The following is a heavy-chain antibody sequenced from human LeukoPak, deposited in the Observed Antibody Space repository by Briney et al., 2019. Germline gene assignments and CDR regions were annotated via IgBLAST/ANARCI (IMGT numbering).Heavy chain of an antibody. D-gene: IGHD4-11*01. CDR3: ARAFTVRSRIDY. Sequence: GASVKVSCKASGYTFTTYYMHWVRQAPGQGLEWMGIINPSGGSTTYAQKFQGRVTMTRDTSTGTVYMELSSLRSEDTAVFFCARAFTVRSRIDYWGQGTLVTVSS. CDR2: INPSGGST. V-gene: IGHV1-46*01. J-gene: IGHJ4*02. CDR1: GYTFTTYY.